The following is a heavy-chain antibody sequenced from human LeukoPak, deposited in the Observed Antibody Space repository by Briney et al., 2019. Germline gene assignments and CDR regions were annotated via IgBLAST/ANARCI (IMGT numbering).Heavy chain of an antibody. CDR3: AKTVSGSYSYQGGDY. V-gene: IGHV3-23*01. D-gene: IGHD3-16*02. J-gene: IGHJ4*02. Sequence: GGSLRLSCAASGFTFSSYAMSWVRQAPGKGLEWVSAISGSGENTNYADSVKGRFTMSRDNSRNMLYLQMNSLRDEDTAKYYCAKTVSGSYSYQGGDYWGQGTLVTVSS. CDR1: GFTFSSYA. CDR2: ISGSGENT.